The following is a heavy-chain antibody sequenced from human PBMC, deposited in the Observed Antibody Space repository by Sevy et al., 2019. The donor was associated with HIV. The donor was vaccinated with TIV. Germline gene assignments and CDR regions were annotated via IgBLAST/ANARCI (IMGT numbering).Heavy chain of an antibody. J-gene: IGHJ4*02. CDR1: GFTVNSNY. Sequence: GGSLRLSCAASGFTVNSNYMTWVRQAPGKGLEGVSVIHSDDTTYHADSVKDRFNISRDNFKNTRYLHMSSLIAEDTAVYYCARGKSGYGYALNYWGQGTLVTVSS. D-gene: IGHD5-18*01. V-gene: IGHV3-66*01. CDR3: ARGKSGYGYALNY. CDR2: IHSDDTT.